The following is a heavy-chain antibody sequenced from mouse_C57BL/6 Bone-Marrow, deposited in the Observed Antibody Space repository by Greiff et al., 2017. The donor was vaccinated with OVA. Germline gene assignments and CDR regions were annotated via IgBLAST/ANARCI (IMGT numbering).Heavy chain of an antibody. Sequence: VQLQQSGPGLVQPSQILSITCTVSGFSLTSYGVHWVRQSPGKGLEWLGVIWSGGSTDYNAAFISRRSISKDNSKSQVFFKMNSLQADDTAIYYCDRHYYGSSYYFDYWGQGTTLTVSS. CDR3: DRHYYGSSYYFDY. D-gene: IGHD1-1*01. J-gene: IGHJ2*01. V-gene: IGHV2-2*01. CDR1: GFSLTSYG. CDR2: IWSGGST.